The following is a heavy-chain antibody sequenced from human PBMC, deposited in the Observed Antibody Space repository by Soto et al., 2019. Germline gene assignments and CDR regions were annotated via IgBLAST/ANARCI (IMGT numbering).Heavy chain of an antibody. D-gene: IGHD6-6*01. Sequence: SETLSLTCAVYGGSFSGYYWSWIRQPPGKGLEWIGEINHSGSTNYNPSLKSRVTISVDTSKNQFSLKLSSVTAADTAVYYCARGPPHISSSTGAYFDYWGQGTLVTVSS. J-gene: IGHJ4*02. CDR3: ARGPPHISSSTGAYFDY. V-gene: IGHV4-34*01. CDR1: GGSFSGYY. CDR2: INHSGST.